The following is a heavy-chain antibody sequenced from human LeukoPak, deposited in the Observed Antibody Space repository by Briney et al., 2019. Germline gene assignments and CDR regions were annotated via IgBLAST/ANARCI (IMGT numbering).Heavy chain of an antibody. CDR2: ISSSSSYI. J-gene: IGHJ5*02. D-gene: IGHD6-19*01. CDR3: ARAPSYSSGWTPPNWFDP. Sequence: GGSLRLSCAASGFTFSSYSMNWVRQAPGKGLEWVSSISSSSSYIYYADSVKGRSTISRDNAKNSLYLQMNSLRAEDTAVYYCARAPSYSSGWTPPNWFDPWGQGTLVTVSS. V-gene: IGHV3-21*01. CDR1: GFTFSSYS.